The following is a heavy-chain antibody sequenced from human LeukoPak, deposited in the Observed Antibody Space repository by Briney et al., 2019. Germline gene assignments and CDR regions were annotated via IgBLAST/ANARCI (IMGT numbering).Heavy chain of an antibody. V-gene: IGHV3-33*01. CDR1: GFTITRYG. CDR2: IWYDGSAI. J-gene: IGHJ6*02. Sequence: GGSLRLSCVASGFTITRYGMHWVRQAPGKGLEWVAVIWYDGSAIYYTDSVRGRFTLSRDNSKNTLYLQMNSLRAEDTAVYYCARDLLDCSGGTCYTPGMDVWGQGTTVTVSS. CDR3: ARDLLDCSGGTCYTPGMDV. D-gene: IGHD2-15*01.